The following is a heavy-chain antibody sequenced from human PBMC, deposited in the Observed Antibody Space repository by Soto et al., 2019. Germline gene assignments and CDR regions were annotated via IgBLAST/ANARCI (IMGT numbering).Heavy chain of an antibody. Sequence: GGSLRLSCAASGFTFTSYGMDWVRQAPGKGLEWVALISYDGTKQFYADSVKGRFTISRDISNNTLYLQMNSLRTDDTAVYYCAKESYSSSFGGWFDPWGQGTPLTVSS. V-gene: IGHV3-30*18. D-gene: IGHD6-6*01. CDR3: AKESYSSSFGGWFDP. J-gene: IGHJ5*02. CDR2: ISYDGTKQ. CDR1: GFTFTSYG.